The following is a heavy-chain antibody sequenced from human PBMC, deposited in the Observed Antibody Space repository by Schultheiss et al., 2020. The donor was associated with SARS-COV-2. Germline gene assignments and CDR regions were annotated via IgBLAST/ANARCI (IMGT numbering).Heavy chain of an antibody. V-gene: IGHV4-34*01. CDR3: ARRGAVRGVGYYGMDV. CDR2: INHSGST. Sequence: SETLSLTCAVYGGSFSGYYWSWIRQPPGKGLEWIGEINHSGSTNYNPSLKSRVTISVDTSKNQFSLKLSSVTAADTAVYYCARRGAVRGVGYYGMDVWGQGTTVTVSS. CDR1: GGSFSGYY. D-gene: IGHD3-10*01. J-gene: IGHJ6*02.